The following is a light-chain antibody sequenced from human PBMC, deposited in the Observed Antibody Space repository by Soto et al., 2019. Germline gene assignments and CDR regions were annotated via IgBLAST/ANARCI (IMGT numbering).Light chain of an antibody. CDR2: GAS. V-gene: IGKV3-20*01. Sequence: EIVLTQSPGTLSLSPGERATLSCRASQSVTSNYLSWYQQKPGQAPRLLIYGASSRATGTPDRFSGSGSGTDFTLTISRLEPEDFAVYYCHQYGGTTRAVGRGTKVDIK. J-gene: IGKJ1*01. CDR1: QSVTSNY. CDR3: HQYGGTTRA.